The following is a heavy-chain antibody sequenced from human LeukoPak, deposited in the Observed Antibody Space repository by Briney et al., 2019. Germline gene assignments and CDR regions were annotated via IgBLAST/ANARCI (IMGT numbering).Heavy chain of an antibody. V-gene: IGHV3-23*01. CDR1: GFTFSSYA. CDR3: ARSSYDFQFYYYYYMDV. D-gene: IGHD3-3*01. J-gene: IGHJ6*03. Sequence: GGSLRLSCAASGFTFSSYAMSWVRQAPGKGLEWVSAISGSGGSTYYADSVKGRFTISRDNSKNTLNLQMNSLRAEDTAVYYCARSSYDFQFYYYYYMDVWGKGTTVTVSS. CDR2: ISGSGGST.